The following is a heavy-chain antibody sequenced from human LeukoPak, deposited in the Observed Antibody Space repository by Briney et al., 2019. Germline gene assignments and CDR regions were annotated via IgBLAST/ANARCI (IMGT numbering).Heavy chain of an antibody. Sequence: GGSLRLSCAASGFTFSSYWMSWVRQAPGKGLEWVANIKQDGSEKYYVDSVKGRFTISRDNAKNSLYLQMNSLRAEDTAVYYCATKGYSYAKGCWGQGTLVTVSS. J-gene: IGHJ4*02. V-gene: IGHV3-7*01. CDR3: ATKGYSYAKGC. CDR1: GFTFSSYW. CDR2: IKQDGSEK. D-gene: IGHD5-18*01.